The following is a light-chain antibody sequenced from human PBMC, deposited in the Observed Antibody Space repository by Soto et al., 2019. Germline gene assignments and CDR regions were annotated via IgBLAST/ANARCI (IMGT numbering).Light chain of an antibody. V-gene: IGKV1-27*01. J-gene: IGKJ1*01. Sequence: DIQMTQSPSSLSASVGDRVTITCRASEGITNYLAWYQQKPGKAPKLLIYASSTLQSGAPSRFSGSGSGTDFTLTIGSLQPEDVATYYCQKYNSAPTWTFGQGTKVEVK. CDR1: EGITNY. CDR3: QKYNSAPTWT. CDR2: ASS.